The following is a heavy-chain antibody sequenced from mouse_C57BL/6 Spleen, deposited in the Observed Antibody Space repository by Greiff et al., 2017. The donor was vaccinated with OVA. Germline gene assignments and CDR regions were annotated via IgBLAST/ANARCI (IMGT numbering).Heavy chain of an antibody. CDR1: GFSFNTYA. Sequence: EAGGGLVQPKGSLNLSCAASGFSFNTYAMNWVRQAPGKGLEWVARIRSKSNNYATYYADSVKDRFTISRDDSESMLYLQMNNLKTEDTAMYYCVRDGGYAMDYWGQGTSVTVSS. CDR2: IRSKSNNYAT. D-gene: IGHD2-3*01. CDR3: VRDGGYAMDY. J-gene: IGHJ4*01. V-gene: IGHV10-1*01.